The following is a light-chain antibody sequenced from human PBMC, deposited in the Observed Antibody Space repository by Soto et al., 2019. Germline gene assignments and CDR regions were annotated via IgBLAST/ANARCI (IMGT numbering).Light chain of an antibody. Sequence: IQLTQSPSSLSASVGDRVTITCRASQGIINYLAWYQQKPGKAPKLLIYGASTLQSGVPSRFGGSGSGTEFTLTISGLQSEDFAIYYCQHYKTWPLAFGGGTKV. CDR2: GAS. V-gene: IGKV1-9*01. CDR1: QGIINY. J-gene: IGKJ4*01. CDR3: QHYKTWPLA.